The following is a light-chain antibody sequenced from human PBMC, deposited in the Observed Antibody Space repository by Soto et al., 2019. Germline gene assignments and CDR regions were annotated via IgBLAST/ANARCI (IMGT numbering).Light chain of an antibody. CDR3: QQSYSTPLT. V-gene: IGKV1-39*01. Sequence: DIQMTQSPSSLSASVGDRVTITCRASQSISNYLSWYQQKPGKPPNLLIYASSNLQSGVPSRFSGSGSGTDFTLTISSLQPEDFATYYCQQSYSTPLTFGPGTKVDI. CDR2: ASS. CDR1: QSISNY. J-gene: IGKJ3*01.